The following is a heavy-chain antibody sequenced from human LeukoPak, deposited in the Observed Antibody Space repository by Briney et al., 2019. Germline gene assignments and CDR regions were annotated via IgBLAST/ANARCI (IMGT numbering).Heavy chain of an antibody. D-gene: IGHD3-9*01. V-gene: IGHV1-2*02. J-gene: IGHJ4*02. CDR1: GYTFAGYY. CDR2: INPNSGGT. Sequence: ASVKGSCKASGYTFAGYYTHWVRQAPGQGLEWMGWINPNSGGTNYAQKFQGRVTMTRDTSISTAYMELSRLRSDDTAVYYCARDYDILTGYYKYYFDYWGQGTLVTVSS. CDR3: ARDYDILTGYYKYYFDY.